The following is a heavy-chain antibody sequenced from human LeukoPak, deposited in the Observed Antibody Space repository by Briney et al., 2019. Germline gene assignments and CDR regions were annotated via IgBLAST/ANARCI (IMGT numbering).Heavy chain of an antibody. CDR1: GFTFSSYA. J-gene: IGHJ4*02. CDR2: ISGSGGST. Sequence: GGSLRLSCAASGFTFSSYAMSWVRQAPGKGLEWVSAISGSGGSTYYADSVKGRFTISRDNSKNTLYLQMNSLRAEDTAVYYCAKGMDMVATAADGVDYWGQGTLVTVSS. D-gene: IGHD5-12*01. V-gene: IGHV3-23*01. CDR3: AKGMDMVATAADGVDY.